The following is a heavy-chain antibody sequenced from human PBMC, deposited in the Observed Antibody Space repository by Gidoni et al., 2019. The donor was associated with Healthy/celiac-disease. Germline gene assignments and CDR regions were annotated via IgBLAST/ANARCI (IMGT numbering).Heavy chain of an antibody. D-gene: IGHD5-18*01. CDR3: ARGRTEWLPFDAFDI. Sequence: EVQLVESGGGLVQPGGSLRLSCAASGFTVSSNYMSWVRQAPGKGLEWVSVIYSGGSTYYADSVKGRFTISRDNSKNTLYLQMNSLRAEDTAVYYCARGRTEWLPFDAFDIWGQGTMVTVSS. CDR1: GFTVSSNY. J-gene: IGHJ3*02. V-gene: IGHV3-66*01. CDR2: IYSGGST.